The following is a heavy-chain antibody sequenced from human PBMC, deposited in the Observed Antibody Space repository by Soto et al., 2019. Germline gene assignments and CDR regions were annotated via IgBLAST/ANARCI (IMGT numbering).Heavy chain of an antibody. Sequence: GGSLRLSCAVSGFTFSDYYMTWIRQAPGKGLEWVSYISSSTSHTNYADSVKGRFSISRDNAKNSLFLQMNSLRAEDTAVYYCAKDLYSSPPHGGNYWGQGTLVTVSS. D-gene: IGHD6-13*01. J-gene: IGHJ4*02. CDR1: GFTFSDYY. V-gene: IGHV3-11*05. CDR2: ISSSTSHT. CDR3: AKDLYSSPPHGGNY.